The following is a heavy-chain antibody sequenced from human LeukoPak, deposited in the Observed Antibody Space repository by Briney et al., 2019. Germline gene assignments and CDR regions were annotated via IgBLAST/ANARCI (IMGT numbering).Heavy chain of an antibody. J-gene: IGHJ4*02. D-gene: IGHD2-15*01. CDR3: AKGSLSYCSGRCYYFDY. CDR2: ISGSDGAT. V-gene: IGHV3-23*01. Sequence: PGGSLRLSCAASGFTFSSYAMSWVRQAPGKGLEWVSGISGSDGATYNADSVKGRFTISRDNSKNTLYLQMNSLRAEDAAVYYCAKGSLSYCSGRCYYFDYWGQGTLVTVSS. CDR1: GFTFSSYA.